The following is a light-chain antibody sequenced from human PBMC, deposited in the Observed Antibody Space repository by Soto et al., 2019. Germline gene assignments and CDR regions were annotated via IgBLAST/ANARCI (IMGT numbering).Light chain of an antibody. CDR2: GAS. CDR1: QSVSSN. Sequence: EVGMTQSPATLSVSPGERATLSCGASQSVSSNLAWYQQKPGQTPRLLMYGASTRATGIPARFSGSGSGTEFTLAISSLQSEDFAVYYCQQYHKWPPFTFXGGTKVDIK. J-gene: IGKJ4*01. CDR3: QQYHKWPPFT. V-gene: IGKV3-15*01.